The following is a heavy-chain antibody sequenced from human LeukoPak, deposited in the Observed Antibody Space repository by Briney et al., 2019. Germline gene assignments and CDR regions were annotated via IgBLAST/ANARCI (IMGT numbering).Heavy chain of an antibody. V-gene: IGHV4-39*01. J-gene: IGHJ3*02. CDR2: ISYSGSS. CDR1: GGSISSRSFY. CDR3: ARSRDSSGYSADAFDT. D-gene: IGHD3-22*01. Sequence: SETLSLTCTVSGGSISSRSFYWGCIRQPPGKGLEWIGSISYSGSSYYNPPLKSRVTISVDTSKNQFSLKLSSVTAADTAVYYCARSRDSSGYSADAFDTWGQGTLVTVS.